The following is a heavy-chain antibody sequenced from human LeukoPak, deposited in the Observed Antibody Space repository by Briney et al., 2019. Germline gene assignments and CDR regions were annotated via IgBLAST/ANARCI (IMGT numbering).Heavy chain of an antibody. D-gene: IGHD1-14*01. CDR2: IYYSGST. V-gene: IGHV4-30-4*08. CDR3: ARAGVFAWFDP. CDR1: GGSISSGDYY. J-gene: IGHJ5*02. Sequence: SETLPLTCTVSGGSISSGDYYWSWIRQPPGKGLEWIGYIYYSGSTYYNPSLKSRVTISVDTSKNQFSLKLSSVTAADTAVYYCARAGVFAWFDPRGQGTLVTVSS.